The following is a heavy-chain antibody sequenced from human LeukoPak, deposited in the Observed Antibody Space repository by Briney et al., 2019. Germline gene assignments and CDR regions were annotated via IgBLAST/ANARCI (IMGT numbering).Heavy chain of an antibody. Sequence: GRSLRLSCAASGFTFSSYAMHWVRQAPGKGLEWVSGIRGSGETTYYAESVKGRFIIQRDNSKNTLYLQMNSLRAEDTALYYCAKDLSSGTGRGFDYWGQGTLVTVSS. CDR3: AKDLSSGTGRGFDY. CDR2: IRGSGETT. D-gene: IGHD3/OR15-3a*01. CDR1: GFTFSSYA. J-gene: IGHJ4*02. V-gene: IGHV3-23*01.